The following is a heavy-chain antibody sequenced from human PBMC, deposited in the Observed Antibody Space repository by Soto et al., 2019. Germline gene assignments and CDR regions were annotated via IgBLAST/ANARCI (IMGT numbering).Heavy chain of an antibody. CDR2: IYYSGST. V-gene: IGHV4-59*01. D-gene: IGHD2-15*01. CDR1: GGSISSYY. Sequence: SETLSLTCTVSGGSISSYYWSWIRQPPGKGLEWIGYIYYSGSTNYNPSLKSRVTISVDTSKNQFSLKLSSVTAADTAVYYCARLGYCSGGSCYPGGWFDPWGQEPWSPSPQ. J-gene: IGHJ5*02. CDR3: ARLGYCSGGSCYPGGWFDP.